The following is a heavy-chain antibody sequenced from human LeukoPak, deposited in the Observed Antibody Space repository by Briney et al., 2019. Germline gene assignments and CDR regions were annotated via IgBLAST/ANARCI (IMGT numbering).Heavy chain of an antibody. V-gene: IGHV3-7*01. CDR1: GVSISSSNSY. Sequence: ETLSLTCTVSGVSISSSNSYWGWVRQAPGKGLEWVANIKQDGSEKYYVDSVKGRFTISRDNAKNSLYLQMNSLRAEDTAVYYCARDQQYYDFWSGYYLSGTFDYWGQGTLVTVSS. CDR3: ARDQQYYDFWSGYYLSGTFDY. J-gene: IGHJ4*02. CDR2: IKQDGSEK. D-gene: IGHD3-3*01.